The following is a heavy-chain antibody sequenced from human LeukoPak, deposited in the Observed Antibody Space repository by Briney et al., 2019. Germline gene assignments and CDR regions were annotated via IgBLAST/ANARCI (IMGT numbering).Heavy chain of an antibody. CDR3: ASFSGELSSGWYS. Sequence: SETLSLTCTVSGDSITSRNYLWGWIRQPPGKGLEYIASIYYSGKTYHNPSLRSRVTMSIDSSENQFSLKLSAVTAADTAVYYCASFSGELSSGWYSWGQGTLVTVSS. V-gene: IGHV4-39*01. J-gene: IGHJ4*02. CDR1: GDSITSRNYL. CDR2: IYYSGKT. D-gene: IGHD6-19*01.